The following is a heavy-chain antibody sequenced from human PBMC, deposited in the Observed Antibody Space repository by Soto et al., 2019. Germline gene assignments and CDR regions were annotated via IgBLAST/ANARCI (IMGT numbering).Heavy chain of an antibody. CDR3: ARGTLRYFDWLYPSDNDY. CDR2: IYYSGST. J-gene: IGHJ4*02. V-gene: IGHV4-30-4*01. Sequence: QVQLQESGPGLVKPSQTLSLTCTVSGGSISSGDYYWSWIRQPPGKGLEWIGYIYYSGSTYYNPSLKCRVTISVDTSKNQFSLKLSSVTAADTAVYYCARGTLRYFDWLYPSDNDYWGQGTLVTVSS. D-gene: IGHD3-9*01. CDR1: GGSISSGDYY.